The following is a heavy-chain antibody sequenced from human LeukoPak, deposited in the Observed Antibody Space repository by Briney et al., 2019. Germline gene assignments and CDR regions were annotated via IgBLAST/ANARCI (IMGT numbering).Heavy chain of an antibody. CDR1: GYTLPSYV. J-gene: IGHJ6*02. Sequence: GASVKVACKASGYTLPSYVISWVRQAPGQGLEWLGWISPHNGNTNYAKKLLCRVTMTTDTSTRTAYMELGSLRSDDTAVYYCARDDGYGDYVFFGYYYFGMDVWGQGTTVTVSS. CDR2: ISPHNGNT. D-gene: IGHD4-17*01. CDR3: ARDDGYGDYVFFGYYYFGMDV. V-gene: IGHV1-18*01.